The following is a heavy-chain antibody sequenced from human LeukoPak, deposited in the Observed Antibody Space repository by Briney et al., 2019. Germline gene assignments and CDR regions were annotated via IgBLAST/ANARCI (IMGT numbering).Heavy chain of an antibody. CDR3: ARGGDGYNLDYYYYMDV. Sequence: SVKVSCKASGGTFSSYAISWVRQAPGQGLEWMGGIIPIFGTANYAQKFQGRVTITADKSTSTAYMELSSLRSEDTAVYYCARGGDGYNLDYYYYMDVWGKGTTVTVSS. V-gene: IGHV1-69*06. CDR1: GGTFSSYA. CDR2: IIPIFGTA. D-gene: IGHD5-24*01. J-gene: IGHJ6*03.